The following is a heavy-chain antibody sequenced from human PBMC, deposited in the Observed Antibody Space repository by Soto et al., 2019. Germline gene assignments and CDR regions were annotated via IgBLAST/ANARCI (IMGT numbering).Heavy chain of an antibody. V-gene: IGHV1-69*01. Sequence: SVKVSCKASGGTFSSYAISWVRQAPGQGLEWMGGIIPIFGTANYAQKFQGRVTITADESTSTAYMELSSLKASDTAMYYCARLRAVAGTGDGMDVWGQGTTVTVSS. CDR3: ARLRAVAGTGDGMDV. CDR2: IIPIFGTA. J-gene: IGHJ6*02. CDR1: GGTFSSYA. D-gene: IGHD6-19*01.